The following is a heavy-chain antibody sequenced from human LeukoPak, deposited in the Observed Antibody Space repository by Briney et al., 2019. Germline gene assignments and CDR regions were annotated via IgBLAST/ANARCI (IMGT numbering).Heavy chain of an antibody. V-gene: IGHV3-21*01. CDR2: ISSSSSYI. J-gene: IGHJ4*02. CDR3: ASGIAGYFDY. CDR1: GFTFSSYA. Sequence: GGSLRLSCAASGFTFSSYAMSWVRQAPGKGLEWVSSISSSSSYIYYADSVKGRFTISRDNAKNSLYLQMNSLRAEDTAVYYCASGIAGYFDYWGQGTLVTVSS. D-gene: IGHD6-13*01.